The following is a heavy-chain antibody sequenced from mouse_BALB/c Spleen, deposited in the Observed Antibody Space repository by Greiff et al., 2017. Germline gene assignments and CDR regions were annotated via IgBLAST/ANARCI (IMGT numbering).Heavy chain of an antibody. V-gene: IGHV5-9-4*01. CDR2: ISSGGSYT. J-gene: IGHJ4*01. D-gene: IGHD2-3*01. CDR1: GFTFSSYA. CDR3: ARDDHDGAMDD. Sequence: DVMLVESGGGLVKPGGSLKLSCAASGFTFSSYAMSWVRQSPEKRLEWVAEISSGGSYTYYPDTVTGRFTISRDTAKNTLYLEMSSLRSEDTAMYYCARDDHDGAMDDWGQGTSVTVSS.